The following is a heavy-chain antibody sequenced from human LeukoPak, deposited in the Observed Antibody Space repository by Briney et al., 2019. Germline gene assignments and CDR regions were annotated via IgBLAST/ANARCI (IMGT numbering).Heavy chain of an antibody. CDR2: ISAYNGYT. V-gene: IGHV1-18*01. J-gene: IGHJ4*02. CDR3: ARVSHYYGSEIEY. D-gene: IGHD3-10*01. Sequence: ASVKVSCKASGYTFSSHGITWVRQAPGQGLEWMGWISAYNGYTNYAQKLQGRVTMTTDTSTSTAYMELRSLRSDDTAVYYCARVSHYYGSEIEYWGQGTLVTVSS. CDR1: GYTFSSHG.